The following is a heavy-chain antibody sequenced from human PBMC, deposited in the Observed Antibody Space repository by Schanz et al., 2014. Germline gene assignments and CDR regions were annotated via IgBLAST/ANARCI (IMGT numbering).Heavy chain of an antibody. CDR1: GFRVITNY. CDR2: MFHGGNT. Sequence: EVQLVESGGGLVQPGGSLRLSCAASGFRVITNYMTWVRQAPGKGLEWVSIMFHGGNTYYADSVKGRFTISRDNSKNTLFLQMNSLRAEDTAVYYCVRDTDYHFDYWGQGTLVTVSS. CDR3: VRDTDYHFDY. D-gene: IGHD4-17*01. V-gene: IGHV3-66*01. J-gene: IGHJ4*02.